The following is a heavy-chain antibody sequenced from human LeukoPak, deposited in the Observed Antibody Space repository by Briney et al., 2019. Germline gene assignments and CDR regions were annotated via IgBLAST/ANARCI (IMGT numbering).Heavy chain of an antibody. V-gene: IGHV5-51*01. CDR1: GYIFTSYW. CDR3: VRQNSHLNWFDP. Sequence: GESLKISCKASGYIFTSYWIGWVRQMPGKGLEWMMIIYPGDSDTRYSPSFQGQVTISADKSINTVYLQWSSLKASDTAMYYCVRQNSHLNWFDPWGQGTLVTVSS. CDR2: IYPGDSDT. J-gene: IGHJ5*02.